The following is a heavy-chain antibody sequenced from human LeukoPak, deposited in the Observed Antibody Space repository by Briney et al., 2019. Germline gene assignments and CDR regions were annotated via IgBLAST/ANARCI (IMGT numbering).Heavy chain of an antibody. CDR2: MSGSAGSA. CDR1: GFTFSSYA. CDR3: AKGGDLALYYFDY. Sequence: GGSLRLSCAASGFTFSSYAMSWVRQAPGKGLEWVSAMSGSAGSAYYADSVKGRFTISRDNSKNTLYLQMDNLRAEDTAVYYCAKGGDLALYYFDYWGQGTLVTVSS. V-gene: IGHV3-23*01. J-gene: IGHJ4*02. D-gene: IGHD3-10*01.